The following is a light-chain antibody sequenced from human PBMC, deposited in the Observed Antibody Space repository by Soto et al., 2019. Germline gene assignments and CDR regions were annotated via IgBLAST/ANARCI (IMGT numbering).Light chain of an antibody. Sequence: DVLMTQTPLSLSVAPGQPASISCKSSQSLLHITGETFLFWYLQKPGQSPQLLIYEVSTRVSGVPDRFSGSGSGTDFTLEISRVETDDVGIYYCMQSKQLPPTFGQGTRPEXK. CDR1: QSLLHITGETF. CDR3: MQSKQLPPT. V-gene: IGKV2D-29*02. J-gene: IGKJ5*01. CDR2: EVS.